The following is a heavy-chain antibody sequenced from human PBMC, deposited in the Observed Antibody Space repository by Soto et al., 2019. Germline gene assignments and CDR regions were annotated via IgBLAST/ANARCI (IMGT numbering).Heavy chain of an antibody. V-gene: IGHV3-66*01. J-gene: IGHJ5*02. CDR3: ARNGDSSDYRGWFDP. CDR1: GFTVSSNY. CDR2: IYSGGTT. Sequence: EVQLVESGGGLVQPGGSLRLSCAASGFTVSSNYMSWVRQAPGKGLEWVSVIYSGGTTYYADYVKGRFTISRDNSKNTLYLKMNSLRAEDTAVYYCARNGDSSDYRGWFDPWGQGTLVTVSS. D-gene: IGHD3-22*01.